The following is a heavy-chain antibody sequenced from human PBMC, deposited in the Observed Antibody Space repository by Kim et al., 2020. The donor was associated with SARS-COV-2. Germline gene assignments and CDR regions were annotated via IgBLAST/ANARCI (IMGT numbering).Heavy chain of an antibody. V-gene: IGHV3-53*04. J-gene: IGHJ4*02. CDR3: ATSFNDSSGYYYPFDY. D-gene: IGHD3-22*01. Sequence: EKGRVTISRHNSKNTLYLQMNSLRAEDTAVYYCATSFNDSSGYYYPFDYWGQGTLVTVSS.